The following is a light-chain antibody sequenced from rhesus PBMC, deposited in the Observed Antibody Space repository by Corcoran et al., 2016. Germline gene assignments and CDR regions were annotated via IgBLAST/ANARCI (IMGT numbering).Light chain of an antibody. J-gene: IGKJ4*01. CDR3: QHSYGTPLT. CDR2: KAT. Sequence: DIQMTQSPSSLSASVGDRVTITCRASENVNNYLHWYQQKPGKAPKLLISKATTLQSGVPTRFSGSGSGTDFPLTISSLQPEDFATYYCQHSYGTPLTFGGGTKVELK. V-gene: IGKV1-74*01. CDR1: ENVNNY.